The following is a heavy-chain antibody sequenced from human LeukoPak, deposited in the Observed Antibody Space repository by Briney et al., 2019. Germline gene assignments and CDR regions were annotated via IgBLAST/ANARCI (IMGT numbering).Heavy chain of an antibody. V-gene: IGHV3-21*01. D-gene: IGHD3-22*01. Sequence: GGSLRLSCAASGFTFSSSAMNWVRQAPGKGLEWVSSISSSSSYIDYADSVMGRFAISRDNAKNSLYLQMNSLRAEDTAVYYCSRDHTSGSYSFEYWGQGTLVTVSS. CDR2: ISSSSSYI. CDR3: SRDHTSGSYSFEY. CDR1: GFTFSSSA. J-gene: IGHJ4*02.